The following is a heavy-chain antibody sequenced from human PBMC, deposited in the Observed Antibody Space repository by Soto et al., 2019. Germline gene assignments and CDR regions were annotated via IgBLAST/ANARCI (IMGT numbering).Heavy chain of an antibody. Sequence: PGGSLRLSCVASGFTFSKHALAWVRQAPGKGLEWVSAISGSGASTYDSDSVKGRFVISRDNSKNTLYLQMNSLRAEDTAVYYCAGGFSNPDPWGQGTL. D-gene: IGHD3-3*02. J-gene: IGHJ5*02. CDR3: AGGFSNPDP. V-gene: IGHV3-23*01. CDR2: ISGSGAST. CDR1: GFTFSKHA.